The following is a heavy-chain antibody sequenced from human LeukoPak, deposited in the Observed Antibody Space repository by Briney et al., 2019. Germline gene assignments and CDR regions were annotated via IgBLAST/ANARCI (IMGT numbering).Heavy chain of an antibody. CDR3: ATNGRIVVVPAASDAFDI. D-gene: IGHD2-2*01. CDR1: GGSISSSSYY. V-gene: IGHV4-39*01. CDR2: IYYSGST. J-gene: IGHJ3*02. Sequence: SETLSLTCTVSGGSISSSSYYWGWIRQPPGKGLEWIGSIYYSGSTYYNPSLKSRVTISVDTSKNQFSLKLSSVTAADTAVYYCATNGRIVVVPAASDAFDIWGQGTMVTVSS.